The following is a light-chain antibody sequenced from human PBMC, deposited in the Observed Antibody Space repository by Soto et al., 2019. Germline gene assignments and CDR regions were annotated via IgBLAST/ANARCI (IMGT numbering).Light chain of an antibody. CDR1: QSISRNY. V-gene: IGKV3D-20*01. CDR3: QQYGSLFPGRT. CDR2: HGS. Sequence: IVLTQSPGTLSLSPGERVTLSCRASQSISRNYLAWYQQKPGLAPRLIKYHGSRRAASTPHRFSGSWSGTGFSVTVSRLEPEDLAVCHGQQYGSLFPGRTFGGRTTVEI. J-gene: IGKJ4*01.